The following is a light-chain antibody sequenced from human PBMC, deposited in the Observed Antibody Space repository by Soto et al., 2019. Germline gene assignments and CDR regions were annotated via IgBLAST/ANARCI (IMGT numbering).Light chain of an antibody. CDR2: AAS. J-gene: IGKJ1*01. Sequence: DIQMTQSPSTLSASVGDRVTITCRASQGISSFLAWYQQKPGKAPNLLMYAASTLQSGVPSRFSGSGSGTEFTLTISSLQPDDFATYYCQHYNSYSEAFGQGTKVDIK. CDR3: QHYNSYSEA. V-gene: IGKV1-5*01. CDR1: QGISSF.